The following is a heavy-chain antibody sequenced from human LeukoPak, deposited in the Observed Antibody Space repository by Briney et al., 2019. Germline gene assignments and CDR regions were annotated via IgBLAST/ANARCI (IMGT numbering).Heavy chain of an antibody. J-gene: IGHJ6*03. CDR2: INPNSGGT. V-gene: IGHV1-2*02. CDR3: ARELQRYYYYMDV. Sequence: ASVKVSCKASGYSFTGYYMHWVRQAPGQGLEWMGWINPNSGGTNYAQKFQGRVTMTRDTSISTAYMELSRLRSDDTAVCYCARELQRYYYYMDVWGKGTTVTVSS. D-gene: IGHD2-21*02. CDR1: GYSFTGYY.